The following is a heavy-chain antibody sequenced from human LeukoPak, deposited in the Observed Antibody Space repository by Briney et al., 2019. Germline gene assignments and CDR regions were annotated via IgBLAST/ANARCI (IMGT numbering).Heavy chain of an antibody. CDR3: ARRLLSVTGPFDY. CDR1: GYPFTGYY. CDR2: INPNGGST. D-gene: IGHD6-19*01. V-gene: IGHV1-46*01. Sequence: ASVTVSCKSSGYPFTGYYMHWVRQAPGQGLEWMGIINPNGGSTSYAQKFQGRVTMTRDTSTSTVYMELSSPTSEDTAVYYCARRLLSVTGPFDYWGQGTLVTVSS. J-gene: IGHJ4*02.